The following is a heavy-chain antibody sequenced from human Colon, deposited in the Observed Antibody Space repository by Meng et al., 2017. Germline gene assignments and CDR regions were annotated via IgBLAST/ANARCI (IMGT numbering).Heavy chain of an antibody. CDR2: IYYSGST. Sequence: SETLSLTCTVSAGSISSGGYYWSWIRQHPGKGLEWIGYIYYSGSTYYNSSLKSRVTISVDTSKNQFSLKLSSVTAADTAVYYCARGRGNWGSHWFDPWGQGTLVTVSS. CDR1: AGSISSGGYY. D-gene: IGHD7-27*01. J-gene: IGHJ5*02. CDR3: ARGRGNWGSHWFDP. V-gene: IGHV4-31*03.